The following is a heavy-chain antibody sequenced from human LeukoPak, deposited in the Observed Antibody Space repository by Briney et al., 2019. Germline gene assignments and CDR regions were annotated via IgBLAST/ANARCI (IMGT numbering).Heavy chain of an antibody. CDR1: GGSISSSSYY. D-gene: IGHD3-16*01. CDR3: ARGRGDYVWGSMYYFDY. J-gene: IGHJ4*02. CDR2: IYYSGST. Sequence: PSETLSLTCTVSGGSISSSSYYWGWIRQPPGKGLEWIGYIYYSGSTNYNPSLKSRVTISVDTSKNQFSLKLSSVTAADTAVYYCARGRGDYVWGSMYYFDYWGQGTLVTVSS. V-gene: IGHV4-61*05.